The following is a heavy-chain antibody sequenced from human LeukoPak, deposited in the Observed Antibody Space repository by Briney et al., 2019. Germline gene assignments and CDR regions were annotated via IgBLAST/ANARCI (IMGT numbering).Heavy chain of an antibody. Sequence: PSQTLSLTCTVSGGSISSGGYYWSWIRQPPGKGLEWIGYIYYSGSTNYNPSLKSRVTISVDTSKNQFSLKLSSVTAADTAVYYCARLGSSWRKGLDYWGQGTLVTVSS. J-gene: IGHJ4*02. V-gene: IGHV4-61*08. CDR3: ARLGSSWRKGLDY. CDR1: GGSISSGGYY. D-gene: IGHD6-13*01. CDR2: IYYSGST.